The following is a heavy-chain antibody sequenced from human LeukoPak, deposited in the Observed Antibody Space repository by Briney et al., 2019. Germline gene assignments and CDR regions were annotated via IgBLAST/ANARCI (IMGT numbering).Heavy chain of an antibody. CDR2: ISPIFGSA. J-gene: IGHJ3*02. CDR1: GGTFNNYV. CDR3: ARDGDTAMVSFYDI. D-gene: IGHD5-18*01. V-gene: IGHV1-69*13. Sequence: GASVKVSCKASGGTFNNYVISWVRQAPGQGLEWMGGISPIFGSANYAQKFQGRVTITADESTNTAYMELSSLTYEDTAMYYCARDGDTAMVSFYDIWGQGTKVTVSS.